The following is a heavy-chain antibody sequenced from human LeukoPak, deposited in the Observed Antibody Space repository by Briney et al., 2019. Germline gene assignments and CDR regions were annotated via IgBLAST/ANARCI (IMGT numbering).Heavy chain of an antibody. J-gene: IGHJ6*02. CDR3: ARYCSSTSCYRYYYYGLDV. CDR2: INHSGST. CDR1: GGSFSGYY. V-gene: IGHV4-34*01. D-gene: IGHD2-2*01. Sequence: SETLSLTCAVYGGSFSGYYWSWIRQPPGKGLEWIGEINHSGSTNYNPSLKSRVTISVDMSKNQFSLKLSSVTAADTPVYYCARYCSSTSCYRYYYYGLDVWGQGTTVTVSS.